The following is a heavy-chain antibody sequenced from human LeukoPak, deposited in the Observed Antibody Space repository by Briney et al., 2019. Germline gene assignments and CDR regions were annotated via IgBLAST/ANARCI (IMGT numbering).Heavy chain of an antibody. V-gene: IGHV1-2*02. CDR2: INPNSGGT. J-gene: IGHJ4*02. CDR3: ARDERYDSSGYPFDY. Sequence: ASVKVSCKASGYTFTGYFMHWVRQAPGQGLEWMGWINPNSGGTNYAQKFQGRVTMTRDTSISTAYIELSRLRSDDTAVYYCARDERYDSSGYPFDYWGQGTLVTVSS. CDR1: GYTFTGYF. D-gene: IGHD3-22*01.